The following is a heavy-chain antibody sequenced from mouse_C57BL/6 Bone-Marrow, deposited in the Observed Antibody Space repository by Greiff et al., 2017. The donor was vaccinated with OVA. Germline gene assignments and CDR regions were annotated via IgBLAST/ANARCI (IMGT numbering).Heavy chain of an antibody. CDR1: GFTFSDYY. V-gene: IGHV5-12*01. J-gene: IGHJ4*01. Sequence: EVKVVESGGGLVQPGGSLKLSCAASGFTFSDYYMYWVRQTPEKRLEWVAYISNGGGSTYYPDTVKGRFTISRDNDKNTLYLQMSRLKSEDTAMYYCARHEWLALYYCAIDYWGKGTSVTVSS. D-gene: IGHD2-2*01. CDR3: ARHEWLALYYCAIDY. CDR2: ISNGGGST.